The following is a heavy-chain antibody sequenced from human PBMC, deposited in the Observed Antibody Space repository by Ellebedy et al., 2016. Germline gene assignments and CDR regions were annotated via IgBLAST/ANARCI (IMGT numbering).Heavy chain of an antibody. D-gene: IGHD2-15*01. CDR3: ASDFSGGSEY. J-gene: IGHJ1*01. Sequence: GGSLRLSCAASGFSFSTYWMHWVRQVPGKGLVWVSRINSDGRYTSYAESVKGRFSISRDSAKNTLHLQMNSLSAEDTAVYYCASDFSGGSEYWGQGTLVTVSS. V-gene: IGHV3-74*01. CDR2: INSDGRYT. CDR1: GFSFSTYW.